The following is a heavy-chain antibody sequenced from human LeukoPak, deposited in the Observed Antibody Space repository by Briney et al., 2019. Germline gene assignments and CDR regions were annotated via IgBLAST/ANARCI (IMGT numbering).Heavy chain of an antibody. CDR2: IYYSGST. J-gene: IGHJ4*02. CDR3: ARDSDSVHSPFNY. Sequence: SETLSLTCTVSGGSISSYYWSWIRQPPGKGLEWIGYIYYSGSTNYNPSLQSRVTISVDTSKNQFSLKLSSVTAADTAVYYCARDSDSVHSPFNYWGQGPLVTVSS. CDR1: GGSISSYY. V-gene: IGHV4-59*01. D-gene: IGHD5/OR15-5a*01.